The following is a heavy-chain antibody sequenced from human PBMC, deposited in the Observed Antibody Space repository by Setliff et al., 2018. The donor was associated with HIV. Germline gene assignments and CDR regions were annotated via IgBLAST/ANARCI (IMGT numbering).Heavy chain of an antibody. V-gene: IGHV3-7*01. Sequence: GGSLRLSCAASGFTFSSYGMHWVRQAPGKGLEWVANIKEDGSEKHYVDSVKGRFTISRDNAKKSLYLQMNSLRAEDTAVYYCAKDGNVGSGWPYFDYWGQGTLVTVSS. CDR1: GFTFSSYG. J-gene: IGHJ4*02. CDR2: IKEDGSEK. D-gene: IGHD6-19*01. CDR3: AKDGNVGSGWPYFDY.